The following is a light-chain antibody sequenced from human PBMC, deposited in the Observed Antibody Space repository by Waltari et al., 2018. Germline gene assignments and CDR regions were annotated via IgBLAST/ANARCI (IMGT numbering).Light chain of an antibody. V-gene: IGLV2-14*03. CDR3: SSYTGSNYKPGV. CDR1: SSDVGSYNF. CDR2: DVN. Sequence: QSALTQPASVSGSPGQSITISCTGGSSDVGSYNFVSWYQQHPRKAPKLIIYDVNNPPSAIANRCSGSKSGNTASLTISGLQAEDEADYYCSSYTGSNYKPGVFGGGTKLTVL. J-gene: IGLJ3*02.